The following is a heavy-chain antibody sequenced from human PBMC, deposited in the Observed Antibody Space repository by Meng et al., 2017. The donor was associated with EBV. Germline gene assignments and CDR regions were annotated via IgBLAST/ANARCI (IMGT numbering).Heavy chain of an antibody. CDR1: GFSLSTRGVG. V-gene: IGHV2-5*02. Sequence: ITLKESGPPPVKPTPPLTLTCTFSGFSLSTRGVGVGWIRQPPGKALEWLALIYWDDDKRYSPSLKSRLTITKDTSKNQVVLTMTNMDPVDAATYYCAHIIAARPFDYWGQGTLVTVSS. J-gene: IGHJ4*02. CDR3: AHIIAARPFDY. CDR2: IYWDDDK. D-gene: IGHD6-6*01.